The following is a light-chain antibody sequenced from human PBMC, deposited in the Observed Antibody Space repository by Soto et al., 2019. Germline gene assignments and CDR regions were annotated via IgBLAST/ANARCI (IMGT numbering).Light chain of an antibody. V-gene: IGLV1-51*01. CDR1: SSNFVNNF. J-gene: IGLJ1*01. Sequence: QSVLXQPPSVSATPGQPVSISCSGMSSNFVNNFVSWYQQLPGTSPNLLIYDNNKRPSWIPDRFSGSKSGTSATLGITGLQTGDEADYYCGTWDSSFYVFGTGTKVTVL. CDR3: GTWDSSFYV. CDR2: DNN.